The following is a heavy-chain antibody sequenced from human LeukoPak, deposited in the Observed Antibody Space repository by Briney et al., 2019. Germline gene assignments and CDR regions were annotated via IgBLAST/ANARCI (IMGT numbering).Heavy chain of an antibody. J-gene: IGHJ4*02. CDR1: GYSFTRCY. CDR2: INPSDDTT. Sequence: GASVKLSCKASGYSFTRCYLHWVRQAPRQGLEWMGIINPSDDTTTHAQKFQGRVTMTSDTSTSTVYMELSSLRSEDTAVYYCARDLRHHSRIAVSPFDYWGQGTLVTVSS. CDR3: ARDLRHHSRIAVSPFDY. V-gene: IGHV1-46*01. D-gene: IGHD6-19*01.